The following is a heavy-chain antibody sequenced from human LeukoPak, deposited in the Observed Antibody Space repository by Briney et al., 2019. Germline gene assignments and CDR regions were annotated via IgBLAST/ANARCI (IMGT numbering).Heavy chain of an antibody. Sequence: QPGGSLRLSCAASGFIFSTYSMNWVRQAPGKGLEWVSSISSSSSDIYYADSVKGRFTISRDNAKNSLYLEMNSLRAEDTAVYYCARDATLQLAHMDVWGQGTTVTVSS. CDR1: GFIFSTYS. CDR2: ISSSSSDI. V-gene: IGHV3-21*01. D-gene: IGHD5-18*01. CDR3: ARDATLQLAHMDV. J-gene: IGHJ6*02.